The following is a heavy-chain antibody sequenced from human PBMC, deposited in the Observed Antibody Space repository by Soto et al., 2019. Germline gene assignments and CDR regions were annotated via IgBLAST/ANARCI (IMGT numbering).Heavy chain of an antibody. D-gene: IGHD6-25*01. J-gene: IGHJ3*02. CDR1: GFSSSNYV. Sequence: EVQLLASGGGLVQPGGSLRLSCAVSGFSSSNYVMSWVRQAPGKGLEWVSTISDDSGGRRNYADSVKGRFTISRDNSKNTVYLQMNSLRPEDTAVYYCAREGHSSGKAGAFYIWAHGTKVTVSS. V-gene: IGHV3-23*01. CDR2: ISDDSGGRR. CDR3: AREGHSSGKAGAFYI.